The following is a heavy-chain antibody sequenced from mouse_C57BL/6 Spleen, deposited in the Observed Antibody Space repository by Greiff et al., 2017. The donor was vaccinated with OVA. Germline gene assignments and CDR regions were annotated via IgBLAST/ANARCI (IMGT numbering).Heavy chain of an antibody. Sequence: QVQLQQPGAELVKPGASVKMSCKASGYTFTSYWITWVQQRPGQGLEWIGDIYPGSGSTNYNEKFKSKATLTVDTSSSTAYMQLSSLTSEDSAVYYCARSITTVRYFDVWGTGTTVTVSS. J-gene: IGHJ1*03. D-gene: IGHD1-1*01. CDR1: GYTFTSYW. V-gene: IGHV1-55*01. CDR2: IYPGSGST. CDR3: ARSITTVRYFDV.